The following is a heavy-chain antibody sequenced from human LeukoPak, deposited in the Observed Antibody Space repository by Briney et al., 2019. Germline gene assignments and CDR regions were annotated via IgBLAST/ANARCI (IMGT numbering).Heavy chain of an antibody. CDR1: GFTFSSYG. CDR3: AKDDCSSTSCYMGYYFDC. Sequence: GRSLRLSCAASGFTFSSYGMHWVRQAPGKGLEWVAVISYDGSNKYYADSVKGRFTISRDNSKNTLYLQMNSLRAEDTAVYYCAKDDCSSTSCYMGYYFDCWGQGTLVTVSS. D-gene: IGHD2-2*02. CDR2: ISYDGSNK. J-gene: IGHJ4*02. V-gene: IGHV3-30*18.